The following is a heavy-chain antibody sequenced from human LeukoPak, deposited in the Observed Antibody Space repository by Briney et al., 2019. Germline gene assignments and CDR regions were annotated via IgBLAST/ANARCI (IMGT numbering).Heavy chain of an antibody. Sequence: SETLSLTCAVYGGSFGGYYWSWIRQPPGKGLEWIGEINHSGSTNYNPSLKSRVTISVDTSKNQFSLKLSSVTAADTAVYYCARGRSTYYYDSSGYLLWGQGTLVTVSS. V-gene: IGHV4-34*01. CDR2: INHSGST. CDR1: GGSFGGYY. J-gene: IGHJ4*02. CDR3: ARGRSTYYYDSSGYLL. D-gene: IGHD3-22*01.